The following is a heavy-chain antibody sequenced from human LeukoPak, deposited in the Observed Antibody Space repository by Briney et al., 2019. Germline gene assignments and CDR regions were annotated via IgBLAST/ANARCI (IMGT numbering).Heavy chain of an antibody. CDR3: ARQGYCGGDCFSDY. D-gene: IGHD2-21*02. V-gene: IGHV4-59*08. CDR1: GGSISSYY. CDR2: IYYSGST. Sequence: SETLSLTCTVSGGSISSYYWSWIRQPPGKGLEWIGYIYYSGSTNYNPSLKSRVTISVDTSKNQFSLKLSSVTAADTAVYYCARQGYCGGDCFSDYWGQGTLVTVSS. J-gene: IGHJ4*02.